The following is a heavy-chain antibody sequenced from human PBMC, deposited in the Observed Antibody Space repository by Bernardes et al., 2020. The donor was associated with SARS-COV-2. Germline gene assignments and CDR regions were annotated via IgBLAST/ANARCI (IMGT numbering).Heavy chain of an antibody. CDR1: GFTFSSYA. Sequence: GGSLRLSCAASGFTFSSYAMSWVRQAPGKGLEWVSAISGSGGSTYYADSVKGRFTISRDNSKNTLYLQMNSLRAEDTAVYYCAKDPARGLYSSSAFDYWGQGTLVTVSS. J-gene: IGHJ4*02. CDR3: AKDPARGLYSSSAFDY. V-gene: IGHV3-23*01. CDR2: ISGSGGST. D-gene: IGHD6-6*01.